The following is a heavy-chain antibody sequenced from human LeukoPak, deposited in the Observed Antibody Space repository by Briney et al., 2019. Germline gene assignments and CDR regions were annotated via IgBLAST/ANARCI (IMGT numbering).Heavy chain of an antibody. CDR2: IHPRDSDT. V-gene: IGHV5-51*01. CDR3: ARRLYYDTSAYYPDS. Sequence: GESLKISWKVSGYSFIRYWIGWVRQMPGKGLDWMGIIHPRDSDTKYSPSFQGQVPVSADRSISTAYLQWSSLKASDTAMYYCARRLYYDTSAYYPDSWGQGTLVSVSS. D-gene: IGHD3-22*01. J-gene: IGHJ4*02. CDR1: GYSFIRYW.